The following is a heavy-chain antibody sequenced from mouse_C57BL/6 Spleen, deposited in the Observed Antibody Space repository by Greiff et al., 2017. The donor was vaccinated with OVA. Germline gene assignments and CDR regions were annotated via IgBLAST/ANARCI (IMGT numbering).Heavy chain of an antibody. J-gene: IGHJ4*01. CDR3: ARDLDYYGSSYAMDY. CDR1: GFTFSSYA. D-gene: IGHD1-1*01. Sequence: EVKLVESGGGLVKPGGSLKLSCAASGFTFSSYAMPWVRQTPEKRLEWVATISDGGSYTYYPDNVKGRFTISRDNAKNNLYLQMSHLKSEDTAMYYCARDLDYYGSSYAMDYWGQGTSVTVSS. V-gene: IGHV5-4*01. CDR2: ISDGGSYT.